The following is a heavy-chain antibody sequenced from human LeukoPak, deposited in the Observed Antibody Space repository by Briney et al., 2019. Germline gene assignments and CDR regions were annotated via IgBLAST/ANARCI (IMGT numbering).Heavy chain of an antibody. Sequence: GASVKVSCKGSGYTFTNYDINWVRHATGQGLEWMGWMNPNSGNTGYAQKFQGRVTMTRDMSTSTVYMELSSLRSEDTAVYYCARDGLGYSYGPADYWGQGTLVTVSS. D-gene: IGHD5-18*01. CDR1: GYTFTNYD. J-gene: IGHJ4*02. V-gene: IGHV1-8*02. CDR2: MNPNSGNT. CDR3: ARDGLGYSYGPADY.